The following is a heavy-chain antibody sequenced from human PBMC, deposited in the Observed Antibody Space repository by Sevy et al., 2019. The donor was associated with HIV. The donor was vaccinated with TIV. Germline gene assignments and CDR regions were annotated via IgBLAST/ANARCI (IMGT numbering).Heavy chain of an antibody. V-gene: IGHV3-33*01. CDR1: GFISSRYG. Sequence: GGSLRLSCKASGFISSRYGVHWVRQAPGKGLGWVASIFNDGKTKNYGDAVKGRLTTSRDDSKNTLYLQMDSLRAEDTAVYYCARESGSDWYLDYWGQGTLVTVSS. D-gene: IGHD1-26*01. CDR2: IFNDGKTK. J-gene: IGHJ4*02. CDR3: ARESGSDWYLDY.